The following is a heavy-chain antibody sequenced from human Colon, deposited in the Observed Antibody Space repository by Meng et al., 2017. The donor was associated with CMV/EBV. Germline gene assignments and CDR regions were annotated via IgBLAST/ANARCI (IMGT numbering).Heavy chain of an antibody. CDR1: GGTFSSYA. CDR3: ARVGMSSVRSSHHFDF. J-gene: IGHJ4*02. V-gene: IGHV1-69*05. D-gene: IGHD1-26*01. CDR2: IVPFFETP. Sequence: SVKVSCKASGGTFSSYAINWVRQAPGQGLEWMGGIVPFFETPNYAQKFQGRVTITTDESTSTAYMELSSLRSEDTAVYYCARVGMSSVRSSHHFDFWGQGTLVTVSS.